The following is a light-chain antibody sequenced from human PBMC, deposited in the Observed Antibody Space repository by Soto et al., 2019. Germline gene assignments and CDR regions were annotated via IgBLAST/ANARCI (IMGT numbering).Light chain of an antibody. CDR1: QRIRHY. Sequence: DMQRTQSPPTLSASVGDRVTITCRASQRIRHYIACYQQMPGKAPNLLICGASTVQGAVPSRCSGSGSGTEFTLTILSLQPADFGTPFCEPHTSYSQTFGQGPKVDIK. CDR2: GAS. CDR3: EPHTSYSQT. V-gene: IGKV1-5*01. J-gene: IGKJ1*01.